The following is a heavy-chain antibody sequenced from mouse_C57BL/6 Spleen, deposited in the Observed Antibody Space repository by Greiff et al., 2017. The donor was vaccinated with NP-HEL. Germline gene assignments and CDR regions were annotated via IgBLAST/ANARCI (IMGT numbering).Heavy chain of an antibody. CDR1: GFNIKDYY. Sequence: DVKLQESGAELVKPGASVKLSCPASGFNIKDYYMHWVKQRTEQGLEWIGRIDPEDGETKYAPKFQGKATITANTSYNPAYLQLSSRASEDTAVYCCAGTLDGGFAYWGKGTLVTVSA. J-gene: IGHJ3*01. V-gene: IGHV14-2*01. CDR2: IDPEDGET. D-gene: IGHD2-3*01. CDR3: AGTLDGGFAY.